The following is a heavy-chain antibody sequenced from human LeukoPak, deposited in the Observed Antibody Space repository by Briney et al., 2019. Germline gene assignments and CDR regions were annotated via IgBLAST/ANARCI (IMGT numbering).Heavy chain of an antibody. V-gene: IGHV3-30*02. D-gene: IGHD4/OR15-4a*01. Sequence: GGSLRLSCAASGFIFSSYGMHWVRQAPGKGLEWVAFIRYDGSRKYYADSVKGRFTISRDNSKNTLYLQMNGLRAEDTAMYYCAKVSLNMVNDAFDIWGQGTMVSVSS. J-gene: IGHJ3*02. CDR1: GFIFSSYG. CDR2: IRYDGSRK. CDR3: AKVSLNMVNDAFDI.